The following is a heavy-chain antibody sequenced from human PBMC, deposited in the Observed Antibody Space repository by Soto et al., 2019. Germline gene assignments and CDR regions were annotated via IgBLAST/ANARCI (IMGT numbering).Heavy chain of an antibody. Sequence: GGSLRLSCAASGITFSTYAMSWVRRAPGKGLERVSTIGSNGADKQYADFVKGRFTVSRDSSKSTLSLQMNSLRAEDTAVYYCAADYLRHNSLNGYYYSYGMDVWGQGTTVTVSS. D-gene: IGHD4-17*01. CDR2: IGSNGADK. J-gene: IGHJ6*02. CDR1: GITFSTYA. V-gene: IGHV3-23*01. CDR3: AADYLRHNSLNGYYYSYGMDV.